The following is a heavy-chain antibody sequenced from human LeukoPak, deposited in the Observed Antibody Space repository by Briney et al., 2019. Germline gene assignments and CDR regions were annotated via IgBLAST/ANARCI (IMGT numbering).Heavy chain of an antibody. CDR3: AKDTEVAGSGSYYNFYYYYGMDV. J-gene: IGHJ6*02. CDR1: GFTFDDYA. D-gene: IGHD3-10*01. Sequence: PGGSLRLSCAASGFTFDDYAMHWVRQAPGKGLEWVSLISGDGGSTHYADSVKGRFTISRDNSKNSLYLQMNSLRTENTALYYCAKDTEVAGSGSYYNFYYYYGMDVWGQGTTVTVSS. V-gene: IGHV3-43*02. CDR2: ISGDGGST.